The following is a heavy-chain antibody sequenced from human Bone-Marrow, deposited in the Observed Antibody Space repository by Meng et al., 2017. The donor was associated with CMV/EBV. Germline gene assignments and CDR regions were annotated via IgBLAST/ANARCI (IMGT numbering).Heavy chain of an antibody. CDR2: INPNSGGT. V-gene: IGHV1-2*02. CDR1: GYTFTGYY. CDR3: ARDDDQLPYQTPDYGMDV. J-gene: IGHJ6*02. D-gene: IGHD2-2*02. Sequence: ASVKVSCKASGYTFTGYYMHWVRQAPGQGLEWMGWINPNSGGTKYAQKFQGRVTMTRDTSISTAYMELSRLRSDDTAVYYCARDDDQLPYQTPDYGMDVWGQGTTVTVSS.